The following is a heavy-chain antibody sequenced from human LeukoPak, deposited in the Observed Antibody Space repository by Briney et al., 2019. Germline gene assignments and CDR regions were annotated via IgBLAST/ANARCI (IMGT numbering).Heavy chain of an antibody. CDR2: INQDGSEQ. Sequence: LGGSLRLSCAASGFPFSDYWMDWVRQAPGKGMEWVANINQDGSEQYYADSVKGRFTISRDNAKNSLYLQMNSLRAEDTAVYYCSRSLDYWGQGALVTVSS. CDR1: GFPFSDYW. CDR3: SRSLDY. V-gene: IGHV3-7*01. J-gene: IGHJ4*02.